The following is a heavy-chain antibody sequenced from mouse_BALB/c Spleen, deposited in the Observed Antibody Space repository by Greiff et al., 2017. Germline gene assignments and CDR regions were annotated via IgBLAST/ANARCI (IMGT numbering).Heavy chain of an antibody. D-gene: IGHD1-1*01. CDR1: GYAFTNYL. CDR2: INPGSGGT. J-gene: IGHJ4*01. CDR3: ARSTTDPYYYAMDY. Sequence: QVQLQQSGAELVRPGTSVKVSCKASGYAFTNYLIEWVKQRPGQGLEWIGVINPGSGGTNYNEKFKGKATLTADKSSSTAYMQLSSLTSDDSAVYFCARSTTDPYYYAMDYWGQGTSVTVSS. V-gene: IGHV1-54*01.